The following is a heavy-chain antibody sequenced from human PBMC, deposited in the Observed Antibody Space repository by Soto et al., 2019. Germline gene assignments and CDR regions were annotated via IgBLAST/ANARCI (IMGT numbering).Heavy chain of an antibody. J-gene: IGHJ4*02. D-gene: IGHD1-26*01. V-gene: IGHV3-33*01. Sequence: QVQLVESGGGVVQPGRSLRLSCAASGFTFSSYGMHWVRQAPGKGLEWVAVIWYDGSNKYYADSVKGRFTISRDNSKNTLYLQMNSLRGEDTAVYYCARRCSGSYYGVDYWGQGTLVTVSS. CDR2: IWYDGSNK. CDR1: GFTFSSYG. CDR3: ARRCSGSYYGVDY.